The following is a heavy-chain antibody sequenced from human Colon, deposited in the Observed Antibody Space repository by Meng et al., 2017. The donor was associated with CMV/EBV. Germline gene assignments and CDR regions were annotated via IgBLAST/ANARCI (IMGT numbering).Heavy chain of an antibody. CDR3: ARRNHYEILTGYGPLDF. CDR1: GFTLSTYG. CDR2: ISSSSNTI. J-gene: IGHJ4*02. D-gene: IGHD3-9*01. Sequence: GESLKISCAASGFTLSTYGMTWVRQAPGKGLEWVSYISSSSNTIYYADSVKGRFTISRDNAKNSLYLQMNSLSAEDTAVYYCARRNHYEILTGYGPLDFWGQGALVTVSS. V-gene: IGHV3-48*04.